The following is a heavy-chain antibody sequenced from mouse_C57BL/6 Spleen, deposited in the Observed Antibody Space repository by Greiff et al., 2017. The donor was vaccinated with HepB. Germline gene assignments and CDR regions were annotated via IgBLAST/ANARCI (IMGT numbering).Heavy chain of an antibody. CDR3: VRDRGNNAMDY. CDR2: IRSKSSNYAT. D-gene: IGHD2-1*01. CDR1: GFTFNTYA. J-gene: IGHJ4*01. Sequence: EVQRVESGGGLVQPKGSLKLSCAASGFTFNTYAMHWVRQAPGKGLEWVARIRSKSSNYATYYADSVKDRFTISRDDSQSLLYLQMNNLKTEDTAIYDCVRDRGNNAMDYWGQGTSVTVSS. V-gene: IGHV10-3*01.